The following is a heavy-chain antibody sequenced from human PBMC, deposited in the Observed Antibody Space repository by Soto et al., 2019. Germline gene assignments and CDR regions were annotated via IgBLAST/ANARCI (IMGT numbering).Heavy chain of an antibody. Sequence: PGVSLRLSCAASGFTFSSYSMNWVRQAPGKGLEWVSSISSSSSYIYYADSVKGRFTISRDNAKNSLYLQMNSLRAEDTAVYYCARASAGATNNWFDPWGQGTLVTGLL. J-gene: IGHJ5*02. CDR2: ISSSSSYI. D-gene: IGHD1-26*01. CDR3: ARASAGATNNWFDP. V-gene: IGHV3-21*01. CDR1: GFTFSSYS.